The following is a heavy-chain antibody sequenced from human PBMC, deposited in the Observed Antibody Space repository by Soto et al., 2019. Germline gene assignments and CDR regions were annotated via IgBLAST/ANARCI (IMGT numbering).Heavy chain of an antibody. CDR2: INAGNGNT. V-gene: IGHV1-3*01. D-gene: IGHD1-26*01. CDR3: ARGRGWEAYYFDY. CDR1: GYTFTSYA. J-gene: IGHJ4*02. Sequence: ASVKVSCKASGYTFTSYAMHWVRQAPGQRLEWMGWINAGNGNTKYSQKFQGRVTITRDTSASTAYMELSSLRSEDTAVYYCARGRGWEAYYFDYWGQGTLVTVSS.